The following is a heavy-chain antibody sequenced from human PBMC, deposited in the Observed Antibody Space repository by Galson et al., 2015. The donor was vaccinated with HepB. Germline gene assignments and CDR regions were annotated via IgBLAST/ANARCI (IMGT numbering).Heavy chain of an antibody. J-gene: IGHJ6*03. V-gene: IGHV1-2*02. Sequence: SVKVSCKASGYTFTGYYMHWVRQAPGQGLEWMGWINPNSGGTNYAQKSQGRVTMTRDTSISTAYMELSRLRSDDTAVYYCARDSFITMVRGVISYMDVWGKGTTVTVSS. D-gene: IGHD3-10*01. CDR2: INPNSGGT. CDR3: ARDSFITMVRGVISYMDV. CDR1: GYTFTGYY.